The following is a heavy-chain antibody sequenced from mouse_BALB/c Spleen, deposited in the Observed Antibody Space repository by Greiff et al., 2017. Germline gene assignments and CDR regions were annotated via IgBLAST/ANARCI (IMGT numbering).Heavy chain of an antibody. V-gene: IGHV3-1*02. Sequence: EVKLQESGPDLVKPSQSLSLTCTVTGYSITSGYSWHWIRQFPGNKLEWMGYIHYSGSTNYNPSLKSRISITRDTSKNQFFLQLNSVTTEDTATYYCARGAYYSYDEDVSYFDVWGAGTTVTVSS. CDR3: ARGAYYSYDEDVSYFDV. CDR1: GYSITSGYS. CDR2: IHYSGST. D-gene: IGHD2-14*01. J-gene: IGHJ1*01.